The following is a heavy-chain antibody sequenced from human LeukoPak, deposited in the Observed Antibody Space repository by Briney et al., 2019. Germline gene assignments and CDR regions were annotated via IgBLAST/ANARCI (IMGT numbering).Heavy chain of an antibody. V-gene: IGHV3-21*01. CDR1: GFTFSSYS. CDR2: ISSSSSYI. Sequence: PGGSLRLSCAASGFTFSSYSMNWVRQAPGKGLEWVSSISSSSSYIYYADSVKGRFAISRDNAKNSLYLQMNSLRAEDTAVYYCARDRCSSTSCYNWFDPWGQGTLVTISS. CDR3: ARDRCSSTSCYNWFDP. D-gene: IGHD2-2*01. J-gene: IGHJ5*02.